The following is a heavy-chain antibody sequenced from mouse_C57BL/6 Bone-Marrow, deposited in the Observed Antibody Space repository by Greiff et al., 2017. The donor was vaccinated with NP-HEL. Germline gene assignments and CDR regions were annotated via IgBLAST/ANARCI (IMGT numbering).Heavy chain of an antibody. CDR1: GFTFSDAW. Sequence: PGGSMKLSCAASGFTFSDAWMDWVRQSPEKGLEWVAEIRNKANNHATYYAESVKGRFTISRDDSKSSVYLQMNSLRAEDTGIYYCTRGLRPAWFAYWGQGTLVTVSA. CDR2: IRNKANNHAT. V-gene: IGHV6-6*01. J-gene: IGHJ3*01. CDR3: TRGLRPAWFAY. D-gene: IGHD1-2*01.